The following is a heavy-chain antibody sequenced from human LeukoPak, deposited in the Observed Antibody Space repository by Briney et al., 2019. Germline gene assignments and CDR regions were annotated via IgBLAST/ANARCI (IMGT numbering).Heavy chain of an antibody. CDR3: ARGPANDYRNWFDP. CDR2: IIPILGIA. D-gene: IGHD4-11*01. Sequence: ASVKVSCKASGGTFSSYAISWVRQAPGQGLEWMGRIIPILGIANYAQKFQGRVTITADKSTSTAYMELSSLRSEDTAVYYCARGPANDYRNWFDPWGQGTLVTVSS. V-gene: IGHV1-69*04. J-gene: IGHJ5*02. CDR1: GGTFSSYA.